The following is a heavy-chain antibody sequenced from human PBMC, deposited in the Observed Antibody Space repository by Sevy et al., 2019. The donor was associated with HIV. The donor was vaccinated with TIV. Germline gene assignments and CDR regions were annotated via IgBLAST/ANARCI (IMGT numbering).Heavy chain of an antibody. Sequence: SETVSLTCAVYGGSFSGYYWSWIRQPPGKGLEWIGEINHSGSTNYNPSLKSRVTISVDTSKNQFSLKLSSVTAADTAVYYCARQRYYNFDYWGQGTLVTVSS. V-gene: IGHV4-34*01. CDR2: INHSGST. CDR1: GGSFSGYY. CDR3: ARQRYYNFDY. J-gene: IGHJ4*02. D-gene: IGHD3-10*01.